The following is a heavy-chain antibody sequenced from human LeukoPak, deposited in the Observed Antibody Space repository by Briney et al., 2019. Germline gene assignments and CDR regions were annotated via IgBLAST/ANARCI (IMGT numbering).Heavy chain of an antibody. Sequence: SDPLSLTCSVSGGSISSGGYNWNWIRQHPGEGLEGIGYIYYSGSSYYNPCLKSRVTISVDTSKNQFSLKLSSVTAADTAVYYCARDLVGCSSTSCYHGMDVWGQGTTVTVSS. D-gene: IGHD2-2*01. V-gene: IGHV4-31*03. CDR1: GGSISSGGYN. CDR3: ARDLVGCSSTSCYHGMDV. J-gene: IGHJ6*02. CDR2: IYYSGSS.